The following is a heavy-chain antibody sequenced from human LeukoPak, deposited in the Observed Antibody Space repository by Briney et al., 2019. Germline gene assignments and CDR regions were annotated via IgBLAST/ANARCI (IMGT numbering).Heavy chain of an antibody. CDR3: ARLVDVPIVVVPAAIDAFDI. J-gene: IGHJ3*02. D-gene: IGHD2-2*01. Sequence: SETLSLTCAVYGGSFSGYYWSWIRQPPGKGLEWIGEINHSGSTNYNPSLKSRVTISVDTSKNQFSLKLSSVTAADTAVYYCARLVDVPIVVVPAAIDAFDIWGQGTMVTVSS. CDR2: INHSGST. CDR1: GGSFSGYY. V-gene: IGHV4-34*01.